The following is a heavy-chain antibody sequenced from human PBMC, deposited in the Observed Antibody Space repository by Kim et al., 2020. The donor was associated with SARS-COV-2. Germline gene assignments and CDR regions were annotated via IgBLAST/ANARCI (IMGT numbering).Heavy chain of an antibody. V-gene: IGHV3-64D*06. J-gene: IGHJ4*02. CDR2: IINNGGNT. CDR1: GFTFSNYP. Sequence: GGSLRLSCSASGFTFSNYPMHWVRQAPGKGLEYVSGIINNGGNTYYAESVKDRFTISRDNSKNTLYLQMSSLRTVDTAVYYCVLLARTIASWGEGALVTVSS. CDR3: VLLARTIAS. D-gene: IGHD2-8*02.